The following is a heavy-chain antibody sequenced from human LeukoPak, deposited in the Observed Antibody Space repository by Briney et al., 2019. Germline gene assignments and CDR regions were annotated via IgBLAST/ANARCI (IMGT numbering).Heavy chain of an antibody. V-gene: IGHV4-34*01. CDR1: GGSFSGYY. D-gene: IGHD2-2*02. CDR3: ARHGLGPAPIGYYFDY. CDR2: IYSTGTT. J-gene: IGHJ4*02. Sequence: SETLSLTCAVYGGSFSGYYWSWIRQPPGKGLEWIGSIYSTGTTYYSPSFKNRVTISVDTSKNQFSLKLSSVTAADTAVYYCARHGLGPAPIGYYFDYWGQGTLVTVSS.